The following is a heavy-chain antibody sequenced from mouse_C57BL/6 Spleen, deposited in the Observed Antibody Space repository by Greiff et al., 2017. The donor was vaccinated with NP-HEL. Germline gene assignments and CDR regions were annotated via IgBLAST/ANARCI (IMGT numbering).Heavy chain of an antibody. CDR3: ARRIYYGNYEGAMDY. D-gene: IGHD2-1*01. CDR2: ISSGSSTI. J-gene: IGHJ4*01. CDR1: GFTFSDYG. Sequence: DVKLVESGGGLVKPGGSLKLSCAASGFTFSDYGMHWVRQAPEKGLEWVAYISSGSSTIYYADTVKGRFTISRDNAKNTLFLQMTSLRSEDTAMYYCARRIYYGNYEGAMDYWGQGTSVTVSS. V-gene: IGHV5-17*01.